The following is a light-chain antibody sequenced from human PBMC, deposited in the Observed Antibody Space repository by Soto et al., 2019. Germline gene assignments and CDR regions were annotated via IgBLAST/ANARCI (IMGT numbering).Light chain of an antibody. J-gene: IGKJ4*01. V-gene: IGKV3-11*01. CDR3: QYRGIWPPGAT. CDR2: DAS. Sequence: EIVLTQSPVTLSLSPGERATLSCRASQSINNYLAWYQQKPGQPPRLLIYDASTRATAIPVSFSGSGSGTGFTLTISSLETEDSAVYYCQYRGIWPPGATFVGGTKVEIK. CDR1: QSINNY.